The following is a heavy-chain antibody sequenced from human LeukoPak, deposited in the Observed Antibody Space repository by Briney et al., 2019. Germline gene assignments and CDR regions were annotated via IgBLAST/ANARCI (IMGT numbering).Heavy chain of an antibody. CDR1: GFTFSSYA. Sequence: GRSLRLSCAASGFTFSSYAMHWVRQAPGKGLEWVAVISYDGSNKYYADSVKGRFTIPRDNSKNTLYLQMNSLRAEDTAVYYCARDDSSGYYFGYYFDYWGQGTLVTVSS. V-gene: IGHV3-30*04. J-gene: IGHJ4*02. CDR3: ARDDSSGYYFGYYFDY. D-gene: IGHD3-22*01. CDR2: ISYDGSNK.